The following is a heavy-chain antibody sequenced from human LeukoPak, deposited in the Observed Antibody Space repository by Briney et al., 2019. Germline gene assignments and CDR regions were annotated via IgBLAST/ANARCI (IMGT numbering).Heavy chain of an antibody. D-gene: IGHD2-2*01. CDR1: GYSISSGYY. J-gene: IGHJ4*02. CDR2: LYHSGST. Sequence: SETLSLTCTVSGYSISSGYYWGWVRQPPGKGLEWIANLYHSGSTYYNPSLKGRVTISVDTSKNQFSLKLSSVTAADTAVYYCAKGYCRGNSCYDDRGAFDYWGQGTLVTVSS. V-gene: IGHV4-38-2*02. CDR3: AKGYCRGNSCYDDRGAFDY.